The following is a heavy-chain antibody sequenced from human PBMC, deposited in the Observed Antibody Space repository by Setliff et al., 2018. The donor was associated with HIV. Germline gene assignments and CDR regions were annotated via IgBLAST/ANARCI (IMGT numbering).Heavy chain of an antibody. V-gene: IGHV3-21*01. D-gene: IGHD3-3*02. CDR1: GFIFSDYD. J-gene: IGHJ5*02. CDR2: ISSIETYI. Sequence: GGSLRLSCAASGFIFSDYDIHWVRQAPGKGLEWVSSISSIETYIYYADSVKGRFTISRDNAKNSLYLQMNSLRAEDTAVYYCARGTAPRPASVLEFLEWLFPNWFDPWGQGTLVTVSS. CDR3: ARGTAPRPASVLEFLEWLFPNWFDP.